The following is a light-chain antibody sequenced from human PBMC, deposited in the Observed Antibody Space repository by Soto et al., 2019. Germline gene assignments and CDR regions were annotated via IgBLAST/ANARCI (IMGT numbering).Light chain of an antibody. V-gene: IGKV3-20*01. Sequence: EIVLTQSPGTLSLSPGERATLSCWASQSVSSDYLGWYQQKPGQAPRLLIYGASSRATGIPDRFSGSGSGTEFTLTISRLEPEDFATYYCQQYGAYWTFGQGTKVEIK. CDR3: QQYGAYWT. CDR1: QSVSSDY. CDR2: GAS. J-gene: IGKJ1*01.